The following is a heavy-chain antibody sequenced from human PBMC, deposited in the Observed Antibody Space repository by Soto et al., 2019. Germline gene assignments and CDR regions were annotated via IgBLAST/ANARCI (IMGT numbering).Heavy chain of an antibody. D-gene: IGHD5-12*01. V-gene: IGHV3-33*01. CDR3: ARERRDGYNFAFFDY. Sequence: GGSLRLSCAASGFTFSSYGMHWVRQAPGKGLEWVAVIWYDGSNKYYADSVKGRFTISRDNSKNTLYLQMNSLRAEDTAVYYCARERRDGYNFAFFDYWGQGTLVTVSS. CDR2: IWYDGSNK. CDR1: GFTFSSYG. J-gene: IGHJ4*02.